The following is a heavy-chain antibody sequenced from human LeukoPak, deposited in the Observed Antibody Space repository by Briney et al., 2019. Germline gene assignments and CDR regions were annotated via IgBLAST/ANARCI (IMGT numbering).Heavy chain of an antibody. V-gene: IGHV3-33*01. CDR2: IWYDGSSK. Sequence: GRSLRLSCAASGFTYSSHGMHWVRQAPGKGLEWVALIWYDGSSKYYADSVKGRFTISRDNSKNTLYLQMNSLTGEDTAVYYCARDIEQGRGDLRLGFDYWGQGTLVTVSS. D-gene: IGHD7-27*01. CDR3: ARDIEQGRGDLRLGFDY. J-gene: IGHJ4*02. CDR1: GFTYSSHG.